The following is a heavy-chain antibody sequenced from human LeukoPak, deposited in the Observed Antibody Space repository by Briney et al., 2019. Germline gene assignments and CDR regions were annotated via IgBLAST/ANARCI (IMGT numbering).Heavy chain of an antibody. CDR2: IWYDGSNK. V-gene: IGHV3-33*01. Sequence: GGSLRLSCAASGFTFSSYGMHWVRQAPGKGLEWVAVIWYDGSNKYYADSVKGRFTISRDNSKNTLYLQMNSLRAEDTAVYYCARDARGAGDAFDIWGQGTMVTVSS. D-gene: IGHD3-16*01. J-gene: IGHJ3*02. CDR1: GFTFSSYG. CDR3: ARDARGAGDAFDI.